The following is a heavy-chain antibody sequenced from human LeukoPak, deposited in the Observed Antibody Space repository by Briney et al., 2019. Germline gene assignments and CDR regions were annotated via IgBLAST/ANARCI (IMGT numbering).Heavy chain of an antibody. J-gene: IGHJ3*02. V-gene: IGHV3-30*02. D-gene: IGHD1-7*01. CDR2: IRYDGNNK. CDR1: GFTFSDYS. Sequence: AGGSLRLSCAASGFTFSDYSMHWVRQAPGKGLNWVAFIRYDGNNKYYADSVKGRFTISRDNSKNTLYLQMNSLRAEDTAVYYCAAIELSGGNYAFDSWGQGTMVTVSS. CDR3: AAIELSGGNYAFDS.